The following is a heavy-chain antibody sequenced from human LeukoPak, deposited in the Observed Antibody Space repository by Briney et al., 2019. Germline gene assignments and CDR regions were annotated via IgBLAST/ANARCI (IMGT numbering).Heavy chain of an antibody. CDR2: MNPNSGRT. CDR3: TRETSSRYFDF. J-gene: IGHJ4*02. CDR1: GYTLTSYD. V-gene: IGHV1-8*01. Sequence: ASVKVSCKGSGYTLTSYDINWVRQATGQGLEWMGWMNPNSGRTGYAQKFRDRISITRNTSISTAYMELSSLTSEDTGVYYCTRETSSRYFDFWGQGTLVTVSS.